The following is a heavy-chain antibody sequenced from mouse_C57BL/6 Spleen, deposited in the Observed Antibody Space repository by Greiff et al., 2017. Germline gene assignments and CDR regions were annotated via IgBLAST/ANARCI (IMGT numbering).Heavy chain of an antibody. CDR1: GYAFSSSW. D-gene: IGHD2-5*01. J-gene: IGHJ2*01. V-gene: IGHV1-82*01. Sequence: QVQLKESGPELVKPGASVKISCKASGYAFSSSWMNWVKQRPGKGLEWIGRIYPGDGDTNYNGKFKGKATLTAEQSSSTASMQLSSLTAEDSAVYFCARFPEETYYSNYAFDYWGQGTTLTVSS. CDR2: IYPGDGDT. CDR3: ARFPEETYYSNYAFDY.